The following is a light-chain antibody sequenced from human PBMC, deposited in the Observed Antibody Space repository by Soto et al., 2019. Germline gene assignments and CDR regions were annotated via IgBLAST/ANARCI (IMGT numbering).Light chain of an antibody. CDR3: VSYTTSASYV. V-gene: IGLV2-14*01. CDR1: SSDVGNYIF. CDR2: DIN. J-gene: IGLJ1*01. Sequence: QSALTQPASVSGSPGQSITISCTGTSSDVGNYIFVSWYRQHPGKAPKLMIYDINNRPSGVSNRFSGSKSGNTASLTISGIQAEYEADYYCVSYTTSASYVFGTGTKLTVL.